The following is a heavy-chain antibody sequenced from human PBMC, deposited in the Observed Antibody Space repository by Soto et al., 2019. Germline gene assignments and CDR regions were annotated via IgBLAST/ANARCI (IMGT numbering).Heavy chain of an antibody. CDR2: INHHSGST. Sequence: SETLSLTCAVYGGSFSGYYWSWIRQPPGKGLEWIGEINHHSGSTNYNPSLKSRVTISVDMSKNQFSLNLNSVTAADTAVYYCARGRYCTSTTCYTPRFDPWGQGTLVTVSS. J-gene: IGHJ5*02. CDR1: GGSFSGYY. V-gene: IGHV4-34*01. CDR3: ARGRYCTSTTCYTPRFDP. D-gene: IGHD2-2*02.